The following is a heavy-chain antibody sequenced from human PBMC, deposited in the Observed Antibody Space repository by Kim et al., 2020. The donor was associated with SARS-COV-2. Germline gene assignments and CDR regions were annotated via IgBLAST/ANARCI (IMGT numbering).Heavy chain of an antibody. J-gene: IGHJ5*02. CDR2: INHSGST. D-gene: IGHD6-19*01. CDR3: ARGCLRAVAGSNWFDP. Sequence: SETLSLTCAVYGGSFSGYYWSWIRQPPGKGLEWIGKINHSGSTNYNPSLKSRVTISVDTSKNQFSLKLSSVTAADTAVYYCARGCLRAVAGSNWFDPWGQGTLVTVSS. V-gene: IGHV4-34*01. CDR1: GGSFSGYY.